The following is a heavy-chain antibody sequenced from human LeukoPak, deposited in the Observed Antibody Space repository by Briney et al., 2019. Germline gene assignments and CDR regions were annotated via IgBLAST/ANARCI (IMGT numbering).Heavy chain of an antibody. CDR3: ARGLAHGGIANWFDP. J-gene: IGHJ5*02. CDR2: IFSSGST. CDR1: GGSLNSFSHY. Sequence: SETLSLTCSVPGGSLNSFSHYWAWIRQPPGKGLECIGCIFSSGSTYYNPSLQSRVTFSLDKSNNHFALKLTSLTAADTAVYYCARGLAHGGIANWFDPWGQGTLVTVSS. D-gene: IGHD2-21*01. V-gene: IGHV4-39*06.